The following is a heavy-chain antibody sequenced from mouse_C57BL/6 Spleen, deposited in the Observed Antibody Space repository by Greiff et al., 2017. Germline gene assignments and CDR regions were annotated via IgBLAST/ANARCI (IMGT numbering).Heavy chain of an antibody. CDR3: ARGHYGSSSFDY. CDR1: GYTFTSYW. V-gene: IGHV1-55*01. J-gene: IGHJ2*01. D-gene: IGHD1-1*01. CDR2: IYPGSGST. Sequence: VKLQQPGAELVKPGASVKMSCKASGYTFTSYWITWVKQRPGQGLEWIGDIYPGSGSTNYNEKFKSKATLTVDTSSSTAYMQLSSLTSEDSAVYYCARGHYGSSSFDYWGQGTTLTVSS.